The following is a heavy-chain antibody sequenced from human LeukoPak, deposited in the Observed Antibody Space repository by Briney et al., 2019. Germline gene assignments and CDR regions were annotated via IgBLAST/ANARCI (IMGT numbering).Heavy chain of an antibody. D-gene: IGHD6-19*01. CDR2: ISGSGDST. CDR3: AKDASSGWYKGVY. J-gene: IGHJ4*02. Sequence: GGSLRLSCAASGFTFSNYAMSWVRQAPGKGLEWVSGISGSGDSTYYADSVKGRFTISRDNSKNTLYLQMNSLRAEDTAVYYCAKDASSGWYKGVYWGQGTLVTVSS. V-gene: IGHV3-23*01. CDR1: GFTFSNYA.